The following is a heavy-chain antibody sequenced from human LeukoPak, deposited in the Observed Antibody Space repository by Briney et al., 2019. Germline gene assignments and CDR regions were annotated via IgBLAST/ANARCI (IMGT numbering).Heavy chain of an antibody. D-gene: IGHD2-2*01. CDR3: ARDFCSRPSCFDC. CDR2: IIPILGIA. CDR1: GGTFSSYA. V-gene: IGHV1-69*04. J-gene: IGHJ4*02. Sequence: GSSVKVSCKASGGTFSSYAISWVRQAPGQGLEWMGRIIPILGIANYAQKCQGRVTITADKSTSTAYMELSSLRSEDTAVYYCARDFCSRPSCFDCWGQGALVTVTS.